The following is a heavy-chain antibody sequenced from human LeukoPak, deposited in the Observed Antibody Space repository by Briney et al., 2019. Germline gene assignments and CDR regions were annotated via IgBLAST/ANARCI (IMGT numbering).Heavy chain of an antibody. CDR3: AISSSWYFHYYYYMDV. V-gene: IGHV4-39*07. CDR2: IYYSGST. D-gene: IGHD6-13*01. J-gene: IGHJ6*03. Sequence: SESLSLICTVSGGSISSSSYYSGWIHQPPGKGLEWIGSIYYSGSTYHNPALKRRVAISGATSKIQFSLKLSSVTAADTAVYYCAISSSWYFHYYYYMDVWGKGSTVSVSS. CDR1: GGSISSSSYY.